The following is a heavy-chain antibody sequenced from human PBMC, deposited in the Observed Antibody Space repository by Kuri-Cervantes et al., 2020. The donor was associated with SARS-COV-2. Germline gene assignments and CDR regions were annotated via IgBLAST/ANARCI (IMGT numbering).Heavy chain of an antibody. V-gene: IGHV3-30*03. D-gene: IGHD2-2*01. CDR3: ARDMGAIVLVRRDWFDP. Sequence: GESLKISCATSGFSFSSYAMHWVRQAPGKGPEWVAVVSYDGSDNDYAGSVKGRFSISKDNSKNTLYLQMSSLRIEDTAIYYCARDMGAIVLVRRDWFDPWGPGTLVTVSS. CDR2: VSYDGSDN. J-gene: IGHJ5*02. CDR1: GFSFSSYA.